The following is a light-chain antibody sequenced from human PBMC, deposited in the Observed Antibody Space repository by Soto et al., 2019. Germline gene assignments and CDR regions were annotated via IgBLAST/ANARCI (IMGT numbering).Light chain of an antibody. J-gene: IGKJ1*01. Sequence: EIVMTQSPATLSVSPGERVTLSCRASQSVGNNLAWYQQKPGQAPRLLIHGASTRHSGIPGRFSGSGSGTEFTLTISSLQSEDFAVYYCQQHDSWPRTFGQGTKV. V-gene: IGKV3-15*01. CDR3: QQHDSWPRT. CDR2: GAS. CDR1: QSVGNN.